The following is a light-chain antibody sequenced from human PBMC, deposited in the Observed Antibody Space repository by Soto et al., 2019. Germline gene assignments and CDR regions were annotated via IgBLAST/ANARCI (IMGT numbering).Light chain of an antibody. Sequence: TVLTQSPATLSLSQGERATLSCRASQSVSGSYLAWYQQKPGQAPRLLIYDASNRATGIPARFSGSGSGTDFTLTINSLEPEDFAVYYCQQYDSSPRTFGQGTKVDIK. J-gene: IGKJ1*01. CDR1: QSVSGSY. CDR3: QQYDSSPRT. V-gene: IGKV3-20*01. CDR2: DAS.